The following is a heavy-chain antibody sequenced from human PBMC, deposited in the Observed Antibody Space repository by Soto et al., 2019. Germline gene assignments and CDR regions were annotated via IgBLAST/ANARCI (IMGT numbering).Heavy chain of an antibody. CDR3: AKGAIAMVRGVGSYYYGMDV. CDR1: GFTFSSYA. J-gene: IGHJ6*02. V-gene: IGHV3-23*01. D-gene: IGHD3-10*01. Sequence: PGGSLRLSCAASGFTFSSYAMSWVRQAPGKGLEWVSAISGSGGSTYYADSVKGRFTISRDNSKNTLYLQMNSLRAEDTAVYYCAKGAIAMVRGVGSYYYGMDVWGQGTTVTVSS. CDR2: ISGSGGST.